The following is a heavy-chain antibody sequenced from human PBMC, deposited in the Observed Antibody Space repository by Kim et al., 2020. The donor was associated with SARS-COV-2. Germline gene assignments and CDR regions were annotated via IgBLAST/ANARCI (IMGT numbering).Heavy chain of an antibody. Sequence: YAQKFQGRVTMTRDTSTSTVYMERSSLRSEDTAVYYCARGPAYYYYGMDVWGQGTTVTVSS. D-gene: IGHD2-2*01. J-gene: IGHJ6*02. CDR3: ARGPAYYYYGMDV. V-gene: IGHV1-46*01.